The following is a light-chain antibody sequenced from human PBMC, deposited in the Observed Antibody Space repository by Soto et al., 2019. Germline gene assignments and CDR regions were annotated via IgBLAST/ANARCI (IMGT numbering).Light chain of an antibody. Sequence: EIVMTQSPATLSVSPGEGVTLSCRASQGVGITLAWYQQKPGQTPRLLIYNAFTRATGIPDRFSGSGSGTEFTLTINSLQSEDSAVYYCQRYNDWPLTFGGGTKVEVK. J-gene: IGKJ4*01. CDR1: QGVGIT. CDR3: QRYNDWPLT. V-gene: IGKV3-15*01. CDR2: NAF.